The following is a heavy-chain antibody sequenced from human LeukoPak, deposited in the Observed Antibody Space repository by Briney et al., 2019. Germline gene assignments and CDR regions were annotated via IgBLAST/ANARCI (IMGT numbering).Heavy chain of an antibody. V-gene: IGHV4-39*07. D-gene: IGHD3-3*01. Sequence: SETLSLTCTVSGGSISSSIFYWGWIRQPPGKGLEWIGSIYYSGRTYYNPSLKSRVTISVDTSKNQFSLKLSSVTAADTAVYYCARVFFADDFWSGYYYYYYMDVWGKGTTVTASS. J-gene: IGHJ6*03. CDR2: IYYSGRT. CDR3: ARVFFADDFWSGYYYYYYMDV. CDR1: GGSISSSIFY.